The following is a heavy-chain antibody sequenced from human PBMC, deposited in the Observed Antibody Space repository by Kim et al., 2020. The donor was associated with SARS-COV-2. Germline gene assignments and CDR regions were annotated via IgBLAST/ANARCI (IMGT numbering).Heavy chain of an antibody. D-gene: IGHD6-13*01. J-gene: IGHJ5*02. CDR1: GFIFSRSA. V-gene: IGHV3-23*01. CDR3: ATTNLLRFSSNHYIPNRFDP. CDR2: IVAGGTIT. Sequence: GGSLRLSCAASGFIFSRSAMSWVRQAPGKGLEWVSTIVAGGTITYHADSVKGRFTISRDDSENTLYLQMSNLRADDTALYFCATTNLLRFSSNHYIPNRFDPWGQGTLVTVSP.